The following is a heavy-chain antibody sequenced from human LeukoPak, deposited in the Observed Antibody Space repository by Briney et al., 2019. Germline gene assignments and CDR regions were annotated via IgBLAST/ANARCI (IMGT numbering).Heavy chain of an antibody. CDR3: AKYSSSWYMGITYYFDY. D-gene: IGHD6-13*01. CDR1: GFTFSSYA. CDR2: ISGSGGST. J-gene: IGHJ4*02. Sequence: GGSLRLSCAASGFTFSSYAMSWVRQAPGKGLEWVSAISGSGGSTYYADSVKGRFTISRDNSKNTLYLQMNSLRAEDTAVYYCAKYSSSWYMGITYYFDYWGQGTLVTVSS. V-gene: IGHV3-23*01.